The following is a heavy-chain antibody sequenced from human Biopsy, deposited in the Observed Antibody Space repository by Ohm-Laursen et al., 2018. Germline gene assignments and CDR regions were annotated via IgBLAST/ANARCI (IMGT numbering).Heavy chain of an antibody. J-gene: IGHJ5*01. D-gene: IGHD3-16*01. CDR2: ISASSSYI. CDR1: GVTLSGYA. V-gene: IGHV3-21*06. CDR3: ATELLPPGVGGPWLDS. Sequence: GSLRLSCSASGVTLSGYAMNWVRQAPGKGLAWVSSISASSSYIHYADSVKGRFTVSRDNAKNSLYLQMNSLRAADTAIYYCATELLPPGVGGPWLDSWGQGTPVTVSS.